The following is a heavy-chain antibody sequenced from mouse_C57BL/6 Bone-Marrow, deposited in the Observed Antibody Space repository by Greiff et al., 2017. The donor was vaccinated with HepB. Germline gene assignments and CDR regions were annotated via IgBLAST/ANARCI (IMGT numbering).Heavy chain of an antibody. D-gene: IGHD1-1*01. CDR2: IYPGDGDT. CDR3: ARCSGSHAMDY. V-gene: IGHV1-82*01. Sequence: VKLQQSGPELVKPGASVKISCKASGYAFSSSWMNWVKQRPGKGLEWIGRIYPGDGDTNYNGKFKGKATLTADKSSSTAYIQLSSLTSEDSAVYFCARCSGSHAMDYWGQGTSVTVSS. J-gene: IGHJ4*01. CDR1: GYAFSSSW.